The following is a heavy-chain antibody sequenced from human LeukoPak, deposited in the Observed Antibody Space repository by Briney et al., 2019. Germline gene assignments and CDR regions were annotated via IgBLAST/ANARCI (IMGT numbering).Heavy chain of an antibody. J-gene: IGHJ6*03. CDR2: ISAYNGNT. D-gene: IGHD2-2*01. CDR1: GYTFTSYG. V-gene: IGHV1-18*01. CDR3: AREVRLVVVPAAADYYYYMDV. Sequence: GALVKVSCKASGYTFTSYGISWVRQAHGQGLEWMGWISAYNGNTNYAQKLQGRVTMTTVTSTSTAYMELRSLRSDDTAVYYCAREVRLVVVPAAADYYYYMDVWGKGTTVTVSS.